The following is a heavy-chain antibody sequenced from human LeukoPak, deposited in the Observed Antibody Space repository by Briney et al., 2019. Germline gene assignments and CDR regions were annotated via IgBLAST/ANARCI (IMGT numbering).Heavy chain of an antibody. CDR3: ARLRGLDCSTTSCSRLNAFDI. V-gene: IGHV4-59*08. CDR2: INFIGNT. D-gene: IGHD2-2*01. Sequence: PSETLSLTCTISGGSISGYYWGWIRQPPGKGLEWIGYINFIGNTNYNPSLKSRITISQDTSKNLFSLRLSSVTAADTAVYYCARLRGLDCSTTSCSRLNAFDIWGPGTVVTVSS. J-gene: IGHJ3*02. CDR1: GGSISGYY.